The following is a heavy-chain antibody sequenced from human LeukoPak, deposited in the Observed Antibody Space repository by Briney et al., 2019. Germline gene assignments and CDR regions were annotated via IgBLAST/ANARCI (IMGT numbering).Heavy chain of an antibody. CDR3: ARWGPYYYDSSGFDY. Sequence: SETLSLTCAVYGGSFSGYYWSWIRQPPGKGLEWIGEINHSGSTNYNPSLKSRVTISVDTSKNQFSLKLSSVTAADTAVYYCARWGPYYYDSSGFDYWGQGTLVTVSS. V-gene: IGHV4-34*01. CDR2: INHSGST. CDR1: GGSFSGYY. J-gene: IGHJ4*02. D-gene: IGHD3-22*01.